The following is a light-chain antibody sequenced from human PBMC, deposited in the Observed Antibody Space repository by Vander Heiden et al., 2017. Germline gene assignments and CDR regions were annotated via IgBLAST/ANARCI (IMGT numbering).Light chain of an antibody. CDR1: SSDVGGYKY. CDR3: SSYSSSSTRV. J-gene: IGLJ3*02. Sequence: QSSLTPPASLPGSPAESITISCTGTSSDVGGYKYVSWYQQHPGKAPKLMIYDVSNRPSGVSNRFSGSKSGNTGSLTISGLQAEDEAVYYCSSYSSSSTRVFGGGTKVTVL. V-gene: IGLV2-14*01. CDR2: DVS.